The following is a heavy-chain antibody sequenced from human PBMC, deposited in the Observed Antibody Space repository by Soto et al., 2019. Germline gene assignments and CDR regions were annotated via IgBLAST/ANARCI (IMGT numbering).Heavy chain of an antibody. CDR2: TKNKGQSFTI. D-gene: IGHD2-15*01. CDR3: ARWVAGAADC. V-gene: IGHV3-72*01. CDR1: GFASSDHY. Sequence: EVQLVESGGGLVQPGGSLRLSCAASGFASSDHYMDWVRHAPGKGLEWLGRTKNKGQSFTIEYAPSVKGRFIISRDDSKNSVFLQINSLRTDDTAVYYCARWVAGAADCWGQGTQVTVSS. J-gene: IGHJ4*02.